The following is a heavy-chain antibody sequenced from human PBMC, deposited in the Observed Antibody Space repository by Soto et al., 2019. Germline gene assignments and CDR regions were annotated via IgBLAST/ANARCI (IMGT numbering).Heavy chain of an antibody. CDR3: ARAGVVVADWFDP. V-gene: IGHV3-7*04. J-gene: IGHJ5*02. Sequence: EVQLVESGGGLVQPGGSLRLSCAASGFTFSSYWMSWVRQAPGKGLEWVANIKQDGSEKYYVDSVKGRFTISRDNAKNSLYLQMNSLRAEDTAVYYCARAGVVVADWFDPWGQGTLVTVSS. D-gene: IGHD2-15*01. CDR2: IKQDGSEK. CDR1: GFTFSSYW.